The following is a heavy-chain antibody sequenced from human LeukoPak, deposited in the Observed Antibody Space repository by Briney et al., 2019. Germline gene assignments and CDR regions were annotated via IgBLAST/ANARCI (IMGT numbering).Heavy chain of an antibody. CDR3: AKGEGYCSGGSCYCTR. J-gene: IGHJ4*02. CDR2: IRYDGSNK. V-gene: IGHV3-30*02. CDR1: GFTFSSYG. Sequence: GGSLRLSCAASGFTFSSYGMHWVRQAPGKGLEWVAFIRYDGSNKYYADSVKGRFTISRDNSKNTLYLQMNSLRAEDTAVYYCAKGEGYCSGGSCYCTRWGQGTLVTVSS. D-gene: IGHD2-15*01.